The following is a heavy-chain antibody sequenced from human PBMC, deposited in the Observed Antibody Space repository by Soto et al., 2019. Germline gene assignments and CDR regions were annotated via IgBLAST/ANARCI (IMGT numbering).Heavy chain of an antibody. CDR2: ISGSGGST. V-gene: IGHV3-23*01. CDR3: AKSRDGYCSGGSCSKFDY. Sequence: GGSLRLSCAASGFTFSSYAMSWVRQAPGKGLEWVSAISGSGGSTYYADSVKGRFTISRDNSKNTRYLQMNSLRAEDTAVYYCAKSRDGYCSGGSCSKFDYWGQGTLVTVSS. CDR1: GFTFSSYA. D-gene: IGHD2-15*01. J-gene: IGHJ4*02.